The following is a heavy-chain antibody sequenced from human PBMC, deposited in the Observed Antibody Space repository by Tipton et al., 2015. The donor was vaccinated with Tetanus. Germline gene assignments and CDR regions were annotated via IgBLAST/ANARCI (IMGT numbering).Heavy chain of an antibody. D-gene: IGHD6-19*01. V-gene: IGHV3-74*01. Sequence: SLRLSCAASGLAFSSYWMHWVRQAPGKGLVWVSHINSDGSSTNYADSVKGRFTISRDNAKKTLYLQMNSLRAEDTAVYYCARDSSMAVADPILWYWGQGTLVTVSS. CDR3: ARDSSMAVADPILWY. J-gene: IGHJ4*02. CDR2: INSDGSST. CDR1: GLAFSSYW.